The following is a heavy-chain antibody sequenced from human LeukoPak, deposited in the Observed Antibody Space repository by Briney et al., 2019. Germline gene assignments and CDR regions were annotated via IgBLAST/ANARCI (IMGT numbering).Heavy chain of an antibody. J-gene: IGHJ4*02. CDR2: ISTSSSTI. CDR3: ARDGNYVWGSPYVDY. Sequence: QPGGSLRLSCAASGFTFSSYEMNWVRQAPGKGLEWVSYISTSSSTIYYADSVKGRFTISRDNAKNSLYLQMNSLRDEDTAVYYCARDGNYVWGSPYVDYWGQGTLVTVSS. D-gene: IGHD3-16*01. CDR1: GFTFSSYE. V-gene: IGHV3-48*03.